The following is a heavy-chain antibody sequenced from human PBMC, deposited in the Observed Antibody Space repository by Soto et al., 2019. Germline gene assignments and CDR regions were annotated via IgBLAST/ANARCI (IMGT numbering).Heavy chain of an antibody. V-gene: IGHV3-30-3*02. D-gene: IGHD2-2*01. Sequence: LRLSCAASGFTFSSYAMHWVRQAPGKGLEWVAVISYDGSNKYYADSVKGRFTISRDNSKNTLYLQMNSLRAEDTAVYYCAKLHVPAAIWPVIDAFDIWGQGTMVTVSS. J-gene: IGHJ3*02. CDR3: AKLHVPAAIWPVIDAFDI. CDR2: ISYDGSNK. CDR1: GFTFSSYA.